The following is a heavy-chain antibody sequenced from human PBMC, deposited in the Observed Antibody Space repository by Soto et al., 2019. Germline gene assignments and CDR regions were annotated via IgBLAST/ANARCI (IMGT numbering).Heavy chain of an antibody. CDR1: GFTFDEYA. CDR2: ISWNSGSI. J-gene: IGHJ4*02. D-gene: IGHD3-10*01. Sequence: EVQLVESGGGLVQPGRSLRLSCAASGFTFDEYAMHWVRQAPGKGLEWVSGISWNSGSIGYADSVKGRFTISRDNAKNSLYLQMNSLRAEDTALYYCAKGTSALLWFGELLDYWGQGTLVTVSS. V-gene: IGHV3-9*01. CDR3: AKGTSALLWFGELLDY.